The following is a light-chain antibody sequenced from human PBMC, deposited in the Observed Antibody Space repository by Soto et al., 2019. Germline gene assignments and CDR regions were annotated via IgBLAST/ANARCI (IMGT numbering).Light chain of an antibody. J-gene: IGKJ5*01. Sequence: ETMMTQSPATLSVSPGEGATLSCRASQTINNNLAWYQQKPGQAPRLLIYGASRRATGVPARFSGSGSGTEFTLTISSLQSEDFAVYYCQQYNTWPPITFGQGTRLEIK. CDR1: QTINNN. CDR2: GAS. V-gene: IGKV3-15*01. CDR3: QQYNTWPPIT.